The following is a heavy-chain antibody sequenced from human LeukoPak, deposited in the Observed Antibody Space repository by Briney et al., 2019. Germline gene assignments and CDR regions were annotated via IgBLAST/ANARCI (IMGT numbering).Heavy chain of an antibody. CDR3: ARQLYGSDY. J-gene: IGHJ4*02. CDR2: VSHSGYT. CDR1: GVSFSTYY. D-gene: IGHD4-17*01. V-gene: IGHV4-34*01. Sequence: SETLSLTCDVSGVSFSTYYWSWIRQSPKKGLEWIGEVSHSGYTNYNPSLKGRVTISVDTSKNQFSLKLSSVTAADTAVYYCARQLYGSDYWGQGTLVTVSS.